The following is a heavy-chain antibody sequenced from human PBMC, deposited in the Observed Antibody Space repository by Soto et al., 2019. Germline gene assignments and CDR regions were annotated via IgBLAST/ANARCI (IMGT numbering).Heavy chain of an antibody. CDR1: GFTFSSYS. CDR3: ARSYMNLYYYDSSGYYGMDV. V-gene: IGHV3-21*01. Sequence: LSLTCAASGFTFSSYSMNWVRQAPGKGLEWVSSISSSSSYIYYADSVKGRFTISRDNDKNSLYLQMNSLRAEDTAVYYCARSYMNLYYYDSSGYYGMDVWGQGTTVTVSS. D-gene: IGHD3-22*01. J-gene: IGHJ6*02. CDR2: ISSSSSYI.